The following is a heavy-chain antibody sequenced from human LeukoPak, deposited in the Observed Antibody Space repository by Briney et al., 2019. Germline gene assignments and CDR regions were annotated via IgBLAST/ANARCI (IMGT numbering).Heavy chain of an antibody. CDR2: IIPIFGTA. CDR3: AGSIAAAGGLGY. Sequence: SVKVSCKASGSTFSSYAISWVRQAPGQGLEWMGGIIPIFGTANYAQKFQGRVTITADESTSTAYMELSSLRSEDTAVYYCAGSIAAAGGLGYWGQGTLVTVSS. D-gene: IGHD6-13*01. J-gene: IGHJ4*02. V-gene: IGHV1-69*13. CDR1: GSTFSSYA.